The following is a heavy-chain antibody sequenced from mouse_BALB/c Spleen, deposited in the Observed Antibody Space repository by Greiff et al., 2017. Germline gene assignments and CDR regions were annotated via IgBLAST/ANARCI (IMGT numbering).Heavy chain of an antibody. CDR1: GYTFTSYW. CDR3: ARGGYYGSSYYAMDY. D-gene: IGHD1-1*01. V-gene: IGHV1-7*01. Sequence: VQLHQSGAELAKPGASVKMSCKASGYTFTSYWMHWVKQRPGQGLEWIGYINPSTGYTEYNQKFKDKATLTADKSSSTAYLQLSSLTSEDSAVYYCARGGYYGSSYYAMDYWGQGTSVTVSS. CDR2: INPSTGYT. J-gene: IGHJ4*01.